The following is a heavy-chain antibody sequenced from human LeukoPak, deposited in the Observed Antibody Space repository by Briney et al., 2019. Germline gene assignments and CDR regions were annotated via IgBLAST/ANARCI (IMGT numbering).Heavy chain of an antibody. D-gene: IGHD2-15*01. CDR2: IKRDGSEK. V-gene: IGHV3-7*01. CDR3: AIAVLVVNAFDI. Sequence: PGGPQTLLCAASGLTHSSYWMSWVRQAPGKGREWVANIKRDGSEKYYVDSVKCRFTISRDNAKNSLYLQMNSLRAEDTAVYYCAIAVLVVNAFDIWGQGTMVTVSS. CDR1: GLTHSSYW. J-gene: IGHJ3*02.